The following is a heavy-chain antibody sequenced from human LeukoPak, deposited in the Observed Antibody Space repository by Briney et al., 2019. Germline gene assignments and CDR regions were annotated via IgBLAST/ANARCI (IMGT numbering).Heavy chain of an antibody. CDR1: GFTFSSYS. V-gene: IGHV3-48*04. CDR2: ISSSSSTI. Sequence: PGGSLRLSCAASGFTFSSYSMNWVRQAPGKGLEWVSYISSSSSTIYYADSVKGRLTISRDNAKNSLYLQMNSLRAEDTAVYYCARAMTSLYPAVDYWGQGTLVTVSS. D-gene: IGHD3-22*01. CDR3: ARAMTSLYPAVDY. J-gene: IGHJ4*02.